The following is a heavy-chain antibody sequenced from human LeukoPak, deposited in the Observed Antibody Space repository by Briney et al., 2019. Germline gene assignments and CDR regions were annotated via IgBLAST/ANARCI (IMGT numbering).Heavy chain of an antibody. CDR2: IIPIFGTA. CDR1: GGTFSSYA. Sequence: RASVKVSCKASGGTFSSYAISWVRQAPGQGLEWMGGIIPIFGTANYAQKFQGRVTITADESTSTAYMELSSLRSEDTAVYYCAKHDSSGYYVLDYWGQGTLVTVSS. D-gene: IGHD3-22*01. J-gene: IGHJ4*02. CDR3: AKHDSSGYYVLDY. V-gene: IGHV1-69*13.